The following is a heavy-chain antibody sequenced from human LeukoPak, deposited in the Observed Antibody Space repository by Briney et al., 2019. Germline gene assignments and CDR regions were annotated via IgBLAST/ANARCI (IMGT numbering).Heavy chain of an antibody. CDR2: INPNSGGT. Sequence: GASVTVSFKSSGYTFTDYFMHWVRQAPGQGLEWMGWINPNSGGTNYAQKFQGRVTMTRDTSISTAYMELNRLISDDTADTAVYYCAREAAMVHFDYWGQGTLVTVSS. D-gene: IGHD5-18*01. CDR3: AREAAMVHFDY. V-gene: IGHV1-2*02. J-gene: IGHJ4*02. CDR1: GYTFTDYF.